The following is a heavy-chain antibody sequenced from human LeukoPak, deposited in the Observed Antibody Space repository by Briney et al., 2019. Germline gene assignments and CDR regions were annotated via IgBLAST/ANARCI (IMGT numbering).Heavy chain of an antibody. Sequence: MTSQTLSLTCTVSGGSISSGGYYWSWIRQPPGKGLEWIGYIYYSGSTYYNPSLKSRVTMSVDTSKNQFSLKVSSVTAVDTAVYYCARMSGSSNSVYFQHWGQGTLVTVSS. CDR1: GGSISSGGYY. CDR3: ARMSGSSNSVYFQH. CDR2: IYYSGST. J-gene: IGHJ1*01. V-gene: IGHV4-30-2*01. D-gene: IGHD1-26*01.